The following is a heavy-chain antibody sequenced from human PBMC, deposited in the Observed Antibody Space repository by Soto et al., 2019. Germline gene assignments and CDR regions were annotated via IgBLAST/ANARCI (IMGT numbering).Heavy chain of an antibody. Sequence: GGSLRLSCAASGFAFSSYWMHWVRQAPGKGLVWVSRIDPYETGINYADSVKGRFTISRDNAKNTLYLQMNSLRAEDTAVYYCAREDSIIIPAVSDFWGQGTLVTVSS. J-gene: IGHJ4*02. CDR3: AREDSIIIPAVSDF. D-gene: IGHD2-2*01. CDR2: IDPYETGI. V-gene: IGHV3-74*01. CDR1: GFAFSSYW.